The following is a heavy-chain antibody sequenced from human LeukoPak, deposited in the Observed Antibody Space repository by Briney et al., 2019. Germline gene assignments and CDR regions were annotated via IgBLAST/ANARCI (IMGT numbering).Heavy chain of an antibody. J-gene: IGHJ4*02. Sequence: PGGSLRLSCAASGFTFSSYGMHWVRQAPGKGLEWVAVISYDGSNKYYADSVKGRFTISRDKSKNTLYLQMNSLRAEDTAVYYCAKDPSIAVGYWGQGTLVTVSS. D-gene: IGHD6-19*01. CDR2: ISYDGSNK. V-gene: IGHV3-30*18. CDR1: GFTFSSYG. CDR3: AKDPSIAVGY.